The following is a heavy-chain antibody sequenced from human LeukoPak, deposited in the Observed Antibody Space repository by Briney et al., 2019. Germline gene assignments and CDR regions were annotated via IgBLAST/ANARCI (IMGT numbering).Heavy chain of an antibody. CDR2: IYHSGST. D-gene: IGHD6-13*01. Sequence: SETLSLTCAVSGGSISSSNWWSWVRQPPGKRLEWIWEIYHSGSTNYNPSLKSRVTISVDKSKNQFSLKLSSVTAADTAVYYCARGVAAAGTDWFDPWGQGTLVTVSS. V-gene: IGHV4-4*02. J-gene: IGHJ5*02. CDR3: ARGVAAAGTDWFDP. CDR1: GGSISSSNW.